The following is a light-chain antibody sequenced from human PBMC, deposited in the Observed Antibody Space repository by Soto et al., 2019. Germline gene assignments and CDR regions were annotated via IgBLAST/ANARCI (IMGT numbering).Light chain of an antibody. V-gene: IGLV1-40*01. CDR1: SSNLGSGFD. Sequence: QSVLTQPPSVSGAPGQRVTISCTGSSSNLGSGFDVQWYQQLPGTAPKLLIYYNDNRPSGVPDRFSGSKSGTSASLAITGLQADDEADYYCQSYDTGVVGLIFGAGTKVTVL. CDR3: QSYDTGVVGLI. J-gene: IGLJ2*01. CDR2: YND.